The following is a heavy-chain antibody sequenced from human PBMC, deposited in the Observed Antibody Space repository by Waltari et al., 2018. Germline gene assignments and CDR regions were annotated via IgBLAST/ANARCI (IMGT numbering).Heavy chain of an antibody. CDR2: ISSNIHYF. CDR3: GRENWGRNDY. V-gene: IGHV3-21*06. CDR1: GFNFSPFY. Sequence: EVQLVESGGGLVRPGGSRRLSGAASGFNFSPFYMNWVRQAPGKCLEWVSSISSNIHYFHYGDSVKGRFTISRDYARNSLFLQMNDLRAEDTALYYCGRENWGRNDYWGQGALVTVSS. J-gene: IGHJ4*02. D-gene: IGHD7-27*01.